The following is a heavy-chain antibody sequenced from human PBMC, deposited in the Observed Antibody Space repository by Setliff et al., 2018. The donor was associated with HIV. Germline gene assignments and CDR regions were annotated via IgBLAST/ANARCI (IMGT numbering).Heavy chain of an antibody. CDR3: AKLREGHVYSQYDS. J-gene: IGHJ5*01. CDR1: GFTFSNYA. D-gene: IGHD2-21*01. CDR2: IPYDGSHE. Sequence: GGSLRLSCAASGFTFSNYAMHWVRQAPGKGLEWVAVIPYDGSHEYYVDSVKGRFTISRDNSKNTLFLQMNSLRAEDTAVYHCAKLREGHVYSQYDSWGHGTLVTVSS. V-gene: IGHV3-30*04.